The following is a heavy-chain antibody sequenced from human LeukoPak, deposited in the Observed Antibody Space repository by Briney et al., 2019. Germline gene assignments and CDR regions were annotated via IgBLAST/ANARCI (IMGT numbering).Heavy chain of an antibody. CDR3: AKDYSFSNFN. D-gene: IGHD2-15*01. CDR2: INERGSET. Sequence: GGSLRLSCAASGFTFSDAWTTWVRQAPGKGLEWVANINERGSETYYADYVKGRFTISRDNTKKSLFLQLNSLSVEDTAMYYCAKDYSFSNFNWGQGTLVTVSS. V-gene: IGHV3-7*01. J-gene: IGHJ4*02. CDR1: GFTFSDAW.